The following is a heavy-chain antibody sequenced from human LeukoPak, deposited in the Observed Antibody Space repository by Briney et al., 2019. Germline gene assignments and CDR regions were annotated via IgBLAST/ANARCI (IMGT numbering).Heavy chain of an antibody. CDR3: AREWLRFDP. CDR1: GGSFSGYY. CDR2: INHSGST. V-gene: IGHV4-34*01. Sequence: PSETLSLTCAVYGGSFSGYYWSWIRQPPGKGLEWIGEINHSGSTIYNPSLKSRVTISVDTSKNQFSLKLSSVTAADTAVYYCAREWLRFDPWGQGTLATVSS. J-gene: IGHJ5*02. D-gene: IGHD3-22*01.